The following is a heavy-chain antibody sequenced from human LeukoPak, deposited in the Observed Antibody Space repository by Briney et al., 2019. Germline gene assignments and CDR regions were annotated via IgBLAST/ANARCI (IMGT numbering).Heavy chain of an antibody. CDR1: GFTFSSYA. CDR2: ISYDGTNK. Sequence: GRSLRLSCAASGFTFSSYAIHWVRQAPGKGLEWVAVISYDGTNKYYADSVKGRFTISRDNSKSTLYLQMNSLRGEDTATYFCARARSSWYGSDMAVPGAFDCWGQGTLVTVSS. J-gene: IGHJ4*02. D-gene: IGHD6-13*01. CDR3: ARARSSWYGSDMAVPGAFDC. V-gene: IGHV3-30*04.